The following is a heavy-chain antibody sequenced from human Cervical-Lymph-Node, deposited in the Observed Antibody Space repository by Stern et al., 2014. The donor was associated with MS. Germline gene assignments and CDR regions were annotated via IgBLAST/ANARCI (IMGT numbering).Heavy chain of an antibody. V-gene: IGHV1-8*01. CDR2: MNPNSGNT. CDR3: ASGVSLAAAGKVFDC. J-gene: IGHJ4*02. D-gene: IGHD6-13*01. Sequence: VQLVESGAEVKKPGASVKVSCKASGYTFTSYDINWVRQATGQGLAWMGWMNPNSGNTGYAPKFKGRVTMTRNTSISTAYMELSSLRSEDTAVYYCASGVSLAAAGKVFDCWGQGTLVTVSS. CDR1: GYTFTSYD.